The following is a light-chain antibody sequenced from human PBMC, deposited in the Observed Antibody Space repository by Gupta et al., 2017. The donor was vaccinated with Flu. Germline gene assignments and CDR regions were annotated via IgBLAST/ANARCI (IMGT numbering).Light chain of an antibody. Sequence: IVVTPSPGTLPMSPGDGVTLSCRDSQSVINTFLAWYQQNPGQAPKLHIYGASTRATGIPDRFRGGGSGTDFTLTISSLVPEDFAVYYCRQYQSEPPTFGQGTKVEI. CDR3: RQYQSEPPT. V-gene: IGKV3-20*01. CDR2: GAS. J-gene: IGKJ1*01. CDR1: QSVINTF.